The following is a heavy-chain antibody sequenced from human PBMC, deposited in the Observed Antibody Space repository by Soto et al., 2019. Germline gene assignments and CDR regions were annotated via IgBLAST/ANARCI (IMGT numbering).Heavy chain of an antibody. CDR2: IFWDDDK. CDR3: APAPPSSSPCEYDY. D-gene: IGHD6-13*01. J-gene: IGHJ4*02. V-gene: IGHV2-5*02. CDR1: GFSLASGVG. Sequence: SGPTLVNPTQTLTLTCTFSGFSLASGVGVGWIRQPPGKAVEWLGIIFWDDDKRCIPSLKSRLSITKDTSKNQVVLIMTNVDPLDTPTSSLAPAPPSSSPCEYDYRHKRAMVAVAS.